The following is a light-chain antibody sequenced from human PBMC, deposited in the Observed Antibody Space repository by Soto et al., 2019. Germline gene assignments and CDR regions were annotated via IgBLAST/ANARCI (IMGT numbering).Light chain of an antibody. Sequence: DIQMTQSPSTLSASVGDRVTITCRASQSISSWLAWYQQKPGKAPKLLIYKASSLESGGTSRFSGSGSGTEYTLTISSMQPDDFSTYYCEQYNSYSMWTFGQGTKVDIK. J-gene: IGKJ1*01. CDR3: EQYNSYSMWT. CDR2: KAS. CDR1: QSISSW. V-gene: IGKV1-5*03.